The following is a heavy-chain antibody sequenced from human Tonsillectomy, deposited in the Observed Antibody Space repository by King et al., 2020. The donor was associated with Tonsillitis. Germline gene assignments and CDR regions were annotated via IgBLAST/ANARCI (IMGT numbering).Heavy chain of an antibody. CDR1: GFTFSSDC. J-gene: IGHJ1*01. Sequence: VQLVESGGGLVQPGGSLRLSCAASGFTFSSDCMSWVRQPPGKGLEWVANIKQDGTEKYYVDSVEGRFTISRDNAKNSLYLQMNSLRAEDTAVYYCARVSSSWPNFQHWGQGALVTVSS. CDR2: IKQDGTEK. D-gene: IGHD6-13*01. CDR3: ARVSSSWPNFQH. V-gene: IGHV3-7*01.